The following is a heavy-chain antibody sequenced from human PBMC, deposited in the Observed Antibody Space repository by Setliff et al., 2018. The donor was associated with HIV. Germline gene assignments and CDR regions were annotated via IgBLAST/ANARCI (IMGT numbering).Heavy chain of an antibody. CDR1: GFTFNYVW. D-gene: IGHD2-2*02. CDR3: GTDVPYTGGGALYI. CDR2: IKSETYGGTT. V-gene: IGHV3-15*01. Sequence: PGGSLRLSCVASGFTFNYVWMTWVRQAPGKGLEWVGHIKSETYGGTTDYAAPVEGRFTISRDDSKKTLYLQMNSLKSEDTAVYYCGTDVPYTGGGALYIWGQGTMVTVSS. J-gene: IGHJ3*02.